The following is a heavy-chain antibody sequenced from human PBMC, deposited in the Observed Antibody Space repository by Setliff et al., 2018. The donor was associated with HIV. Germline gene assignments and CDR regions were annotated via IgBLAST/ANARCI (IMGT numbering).Heavy chain of an antibody. V-gene: IGHV4-31*03. CDR1: GVSIVSGGFY. CDR3: ARDIGDNSGWHL. Sequence: SETLSLTCSVSGVSIVSGGFYFSWIRHHPGKGLEWIGTVYYTGKTYYNPSLQSRLTMSADTSKNQLYLKINYVTAADTAVYFCARDIGDNSGWHLWGQGMLVTVSS. D-gene: IGHD1-20*01. J-gene: IGHJ5*02. CDR2: VYYTGKT.